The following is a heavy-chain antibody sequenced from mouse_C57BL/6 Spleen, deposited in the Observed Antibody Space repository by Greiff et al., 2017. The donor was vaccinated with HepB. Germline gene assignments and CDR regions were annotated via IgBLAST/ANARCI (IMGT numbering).Heavy chain of an antibody. D-gene: IGHD3-2*02. CDR1: GYTFTSYW. J-gene: IGHJ2*01. CDR3: ARERGSSGIDY. V-gene: IGHV1-64*01. Sequence: VQLQQSGAELVKPGASVKLSCKASGYTFTSYWMHWVKQRPGQGLEWIGMVHPNSGSTNYNEKFKSKATLTVDKSSSTAYMQLSSLTSEDSAVYYCARERGSSGIDYWGQGTTLTVSS. CDR2: VHPNSGST.